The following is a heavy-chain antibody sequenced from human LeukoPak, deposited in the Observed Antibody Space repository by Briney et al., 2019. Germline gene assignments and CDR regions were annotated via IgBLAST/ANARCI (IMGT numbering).Heavy chain of an antibody. Sequence: SETLSLTCAVYGGSFSGYYWSWIRQPPGKGLEWIGEINHSGSTSYNPSLKSRVTLSVDTSKNQFSLKLSSVTAADTAMYYCARDNEVAARSFDYWGQGTLVTVSS. CDR2: INHSGST. J-gene: IGHJ4*02. CDR1: GGSFSGYY. CDR3: ARDNEVAARSFDY. D-gene: IGHD6-6*01. V-gene: IGHV4-34*01.